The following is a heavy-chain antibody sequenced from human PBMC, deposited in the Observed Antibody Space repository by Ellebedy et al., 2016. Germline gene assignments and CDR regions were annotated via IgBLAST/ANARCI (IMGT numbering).Heavy chain of an antibody. Sequence: ASVKVSCXASGYTFTNYYMHWVRQAPGQGLEWMGIINPSGGSTSYAQKFQGRVTMTRVTSTSTVYMELSSLRSEDTTVYYCAREAGAMDYYFDYWGQGTLVTVSS. CDR1: GYTFTNYY. D-gene: IGHD5-18*01. V-gene: IGHV1-46*01. CDR3: AREAGAMDYYFDY. CDR2: INPSGGST. J-gene: IGHJ4*02.